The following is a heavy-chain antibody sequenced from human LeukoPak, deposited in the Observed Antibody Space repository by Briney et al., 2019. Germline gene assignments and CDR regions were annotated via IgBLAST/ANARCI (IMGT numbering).Heavy chain of an antibody. CDR3: AKAPWYSSGWSIDY. V-gene: IGHV3-23*01. D-gene: IGHD6-25*01. CDR1: RFTVSSYA. Sequence: GVSLRLSCAASRFTVSSYAMSWLRQAPGNGLELVSVGSGNGAGTYYADSVKGRFTISRDNSKNMLYLQMNSLRAEDTAVYCCAKAPWYSSGWSIDYWGQGTLVTVSS. J-gene: IGHJ4*02. CDR2: GSGNGAGT.